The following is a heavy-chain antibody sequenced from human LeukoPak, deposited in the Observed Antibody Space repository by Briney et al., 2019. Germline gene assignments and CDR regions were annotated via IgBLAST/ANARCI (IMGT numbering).Heavy chain of an antibody. CDR1: GFTFSSDS. J-gene: IGHJ4*02. Sequence: GGSLRLSCAASGFTFSSDSMNWVRQAPGKGLEWVSSISSSSSHIYYADSVKGRFTISRDNAKNSLYLQMNSLRAEDTAVYYCARDGELPLDYWGQGTLVTVSS. CDR3: ARDGELPLDY. CDR2: ISSSSSHI. D-gene: IGHD1-7*01. V-gene: IGHV3-21*01.